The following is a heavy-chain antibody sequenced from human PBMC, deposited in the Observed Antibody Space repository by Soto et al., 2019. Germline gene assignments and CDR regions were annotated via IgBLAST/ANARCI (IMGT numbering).Heavy chain of an antibody. CDR3: ARYSGSYFDY. CDR2: IIPIFGTA. CDR1: GGTFSRSA. J-gene: IGHJ4*02. V-gene: IGHV1-69*06. Sequence: VQLVPSGAEVPKPGSSVKVSCKASGGTFSRSAISWVRQAPGQGLEWMGGIIPIFGTANYAQKFQGRVTIAADKSTSTAYMELSSLRSEDTAVDYCARYSGSYFDYWGQGTLVTGSS. D-gene: IGHD1-26*01.